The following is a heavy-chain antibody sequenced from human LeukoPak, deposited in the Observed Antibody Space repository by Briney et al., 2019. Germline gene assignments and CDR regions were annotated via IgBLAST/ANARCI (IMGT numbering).Heavy chain of an antibody. CDR2: INHSGST. D-gene: IGHD1-26*01. J-gene: IGHJ4*02. CDR3: ASARQLPSVEPTYDY. V-gene: IGHV4-34*01. CDR1: GGSFSGDY. Sequence: PSETLSLTCAVYGGSFSGDYWSWIRQPPGKGLEWIGEINHSGSTNYNPSLKSRVTISVDTSKNQFSLKLSSVTAADTAVYYGASARQLPSVEPTYDYWGQGTLVIVSS.